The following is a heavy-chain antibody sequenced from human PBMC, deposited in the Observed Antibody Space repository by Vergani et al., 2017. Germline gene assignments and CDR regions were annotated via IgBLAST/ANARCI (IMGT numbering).Heavy chain of an antibody. V-gene: IGHV3-11*04. CDR1: GFKFSDHY. D-gene: IGHD1-1*01. CDR3: AKNPGISTTRHYYAMDF. CDR2: ISPGASTV. Sequence: LEESGGGSVKPGGSLRLSCAASGFKFSDHYMSCIRQATGKGLEWVSHISPGASTVSYTDSVTGRFTVARDNDNNSLTLDMTTLELEDKAVYYCAKNPGISTTRHYYAMDFWGQGTTVTVSS. J-gene: IGHJ6*02.